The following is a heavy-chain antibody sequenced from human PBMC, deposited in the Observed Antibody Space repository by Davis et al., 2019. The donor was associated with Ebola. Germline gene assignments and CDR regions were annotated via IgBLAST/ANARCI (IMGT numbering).Heavy chain of an antibody. J-gene: IGHJ4*02. D-gene: IGHD4-23*01. CDR1: GFSFSSYV. V-gene: IGHV3-7*01. CDR3: AQQLGDYGGNALRY. Sequence: GESLKISCAASGFSFSSYVMSWVRQAPGKGLEWVANIKQDGSEKYYVDSVKGRFTISRDNAKNSLYLQMDSLRAEDTAVYYCAQQLGDYGGNALRYWGQGTLVTVSS. CDR2: IKQDGSEK.